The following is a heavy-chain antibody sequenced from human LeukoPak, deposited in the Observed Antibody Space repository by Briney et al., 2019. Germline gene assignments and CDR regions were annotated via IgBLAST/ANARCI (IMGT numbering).Heavy chain of an antibody. CDR3: ASVPNWQSVGTFGI. D-gene: IGHD7-27*01. J-gene: IGHJ3*02. CDR2: LYSGGTI. V-gene: IGHV3-53*01. CDR1: GFTVSSYY. Sequence: GGSLRLSCAASGFTVSSYYMSWVRQAPGKGLEWVSCLYSGGTIYYADSVKGRFTISRDNSKNTLYLQMNSLRAEDTAIYYCASVPNWQSVGTFGIWGQGTMVTVS.